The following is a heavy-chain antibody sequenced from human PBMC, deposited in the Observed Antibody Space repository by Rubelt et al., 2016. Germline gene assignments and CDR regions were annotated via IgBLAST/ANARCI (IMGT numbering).Heavy chain of an antibody. V-gene: IGHV4-59*12. Sequence: QVQLQESGPGLVKPSETLSLTCTVSGGSISRYYWSWIRQPPGKGLEWIGYYYSGSTTYNPPLASRVTILVDTSKNQFSLKRTFVTAADTAVYYCARKGYCSSTSCYFDYWGQGTLVTVSS. CDR2: YYSGST. D-gene: IGHD2-2*01. CDR1: GGSISRYY. J-gene: IGHJ4*02. CDR3: ARKGYCSSTSCYFDY.